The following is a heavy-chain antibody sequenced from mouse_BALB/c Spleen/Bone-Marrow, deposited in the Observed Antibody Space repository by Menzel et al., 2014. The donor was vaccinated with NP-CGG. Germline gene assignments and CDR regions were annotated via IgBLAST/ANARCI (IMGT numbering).Heavy chain of an antibody. CDR1: GFTFSSFG. V-gene: IGHV5-17*02. D-gene: IGHD4-1*01. CDR2: INSGSSTI. J-gene: IGHJ2*01. Sequence: EVMLVESGGGLVQPGGSRKLSCAASGFTFSSFGMHWVRQAPEKGLEWVAYINSGSSTIYCADTVKGRFTISRDNPKNTLFLQMTSLRSEDTAMYYCTRGGNWDDFDYWGQGTTLAVSS. CDR3: TRGGNWDDFDY.